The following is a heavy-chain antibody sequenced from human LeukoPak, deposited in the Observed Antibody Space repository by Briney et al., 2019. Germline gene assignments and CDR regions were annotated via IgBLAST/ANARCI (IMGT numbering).Heavy chain of an antibody. CDR3: ARDGYNYGYPYLDY. CDR1: GYTFTDYY. CDR2: INPKNGDT. D-gene: IGHD5-18*01. V-gene: IGHV1-2*07. J-gene: IGHJ4*02. Sequence: ASVKVSCKASGYTFTDYYIHWLRQAPGQGLEWMGWINPKNGDTHYAHKFQGRVTMTKDTSISTAYMELIRLTSDDTAVYYCARDGYNYGYPYLDYWGQGTLVTVSS.